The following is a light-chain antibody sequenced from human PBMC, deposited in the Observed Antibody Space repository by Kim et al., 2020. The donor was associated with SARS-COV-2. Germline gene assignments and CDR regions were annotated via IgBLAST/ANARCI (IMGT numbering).Light chain of an antibody. CDR1: SNNVGNQG. CDR3: SAWDNSLSAWV. V-gene: IGLV10-54*01. Sequence: QAATLTCPGNSNNVGNQGAAWLQQHQGHPPKLLSYRNNNRPSGISERLSASRSGNTASLTITGLQPEDEADYYCSAWDNSLSAWVFGGGTQLTVL. CDR2: RNN. J-gene: IGLJ3*02.